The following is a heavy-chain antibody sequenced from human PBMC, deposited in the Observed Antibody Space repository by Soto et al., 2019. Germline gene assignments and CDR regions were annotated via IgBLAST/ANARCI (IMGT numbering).Heavy chain of an antibody. D-gene: IGHD1-26*01. Sequence: QVQLVESGGGVVQPGRSLRLSCAASGFTFSSYGMHWVRQAPGKGLEWVAVISSDGSNKYYADSVKVRFTIPRDNSKNTLYLQMNSLRAEDTAVYYCAKDVVVGATTGLGDYYYYYGMDVWGQGTTVTVSS. CDR1: GFTFSSYG. V-gene: IGHV3-30*18. CDR2: ISSDGSNK. CDR3: AKDVVVGATTGLGDYYYYYGMDV. J-gene: IGHJ6*02.